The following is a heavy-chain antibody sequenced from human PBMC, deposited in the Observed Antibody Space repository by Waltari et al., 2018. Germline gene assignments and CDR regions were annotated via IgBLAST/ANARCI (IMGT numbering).Heavy chain of an antibody. V-gene: IGHV4-39*01. J-gene: IGHJ4*02. CDR2: AFHGGTT. CDR3: AGGYSSGWYAY. D-gene: IGHD6-19*01. CDR1: GDSISTSSYY. Sequence: QLHLQQSGPGLVKPSETLSLTCRVSGDSISTSSYYWGWIRQPPGKGLEWIVSAFHGGTTHYNPSLKSRVTISIDTSRNQFSLTLSSVTAADTAVFYCAGGYSSGWYAYWGQGTQVTVPS.